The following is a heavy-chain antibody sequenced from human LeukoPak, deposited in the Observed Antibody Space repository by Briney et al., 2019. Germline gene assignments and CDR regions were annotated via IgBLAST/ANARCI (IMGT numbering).Heavy chain of an antibody. Sequence: GGSLRLSCAASGFTLSSHWMHWVRQVPGKGLVSVSRIESDGRTAYADSVKGRFIISRDHAENTLYLQMNSLRVEDTAVYYCARDGRGPDYWGQGTLVTVSS. CDR2: IESDGRT. CDR3: ARDGRGPDY. J-gene: IGHJ4*02. D-gene: IGHD3/OR15-3a*01. V-gene: IGHV3-74*01. CDR1: GFTLSSHW.